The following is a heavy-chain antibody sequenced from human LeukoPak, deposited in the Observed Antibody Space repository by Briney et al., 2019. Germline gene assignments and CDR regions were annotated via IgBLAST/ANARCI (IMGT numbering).Heavy chain of an antibody. CDR3: ARDIQLST. D-gene: IGHD5-24*01. J-gene: IGHJ3*01. CDR1: GFTFSDSA. CDR2: ISFSGANS. V-gene: IGHV3-23*01. Sequence: GSLRLSCAASGFTFSDSAMTWVRQAPGKGLDWVSLISFSGANSYYADSVKGRFTISRDNSKDTLFLQMNSLRAEDTAIYYCARDIQLSTWGLGTMVTVSS.